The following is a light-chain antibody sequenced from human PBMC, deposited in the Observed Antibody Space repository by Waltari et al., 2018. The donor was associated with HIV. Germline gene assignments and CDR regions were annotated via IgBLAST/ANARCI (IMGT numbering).Light chain of an antibody. CDR3: AAWDDSLNGWV. V-gene: IGLV1-44*01. CDR2: SNN. Sequence: QSVLTQPPSASGTPGQRVTISCSGSRSNIGSNTVSWYQQLPGTAPKLFIYSNNQPPSGVPGRFSGSKSGTSASLAISGLQSEDEADYYCAAWDDSLNGWVFGGGTKLTVV. CDR1: RSNIGSNT. J-gene: IGLJ3*02.